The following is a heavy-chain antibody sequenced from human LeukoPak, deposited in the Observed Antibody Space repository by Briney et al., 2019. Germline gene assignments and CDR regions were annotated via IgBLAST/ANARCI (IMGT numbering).Heavy chain of an antibody. Sequence: SETLSLTCTVSGGSISSGGYYWSWIRQHPGKGLEWIGYIYYSGSTYYNPSLKSRVTISVDTSKNQFSLKLSSVTAADTAVYYCARGRYYYDSSGHLGWYFDLWGRGTLVTVSS. CDR3: ARGRYYYDSSGHLGWYFDL. J-gene: IGHJ2*01. CDR1: GGSISSGGYY. D-gene: IGHD3-22*01. CDR2: IYYSGST. V-gene: IGHV4-31*03.